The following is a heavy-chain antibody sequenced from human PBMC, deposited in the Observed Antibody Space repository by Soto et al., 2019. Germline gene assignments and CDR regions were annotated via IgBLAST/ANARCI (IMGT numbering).Heavy chain of an antibody. Sequence: QVQLVQSGAEVKKPGSSVKVSCKASGGTFSNYAFTWVRQAPGKGLEWMGGIIPMFRTPNYAQKFQGRVTITADESTSTAYMELNSLTSEDTAMYYCARDAARHSYDVTGYYFDYWGQGTLVTVLS. CDR1: GGTFSNYA. D-gene: IGHD3-9*01. CDR3: ARDAARHSYDVTGYYFDY. J-gene: IGHJ4*02. V-gene: IGHV1-69*12. CDR2: IIPMFRTP.